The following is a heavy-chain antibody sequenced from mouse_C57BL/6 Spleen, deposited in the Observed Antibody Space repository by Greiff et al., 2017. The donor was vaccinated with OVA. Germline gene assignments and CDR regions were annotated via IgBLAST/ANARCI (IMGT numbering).Heavy chain of an antibody. V-gene: IGHV2-2*01. J-gene: IGHJ3*01. CDR1: GFSLTSYG. CDR3: ARNAPVYYGYDGEFAY. D-gene: IGHD2-2*01. CDR2: IWSGGST. Sequence: QGQLQQSGPGLVQPSQSLSITCTVSGFSLTSYGVHWVRQSPGKGLEWLGVIWSGGSTGYNAAFISRLSISKDNSKSQVFFKMNSLQADDTAIYYCARNAPVYYGYDGEFAYWGQGTLVTVSA.